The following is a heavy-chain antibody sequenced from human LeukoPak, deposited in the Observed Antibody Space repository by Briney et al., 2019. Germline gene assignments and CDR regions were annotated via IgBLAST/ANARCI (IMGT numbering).Heavy chain of an antibody. CDR1: GFTFSSYA. Sequence: GGSLRLSCAASGFTFSSYAMSWVRQAPGKGLEWVSAISGSGGSTYYADSVKGRFTISRDNSKNTLYLQMNSLRAEDTAVYYCSYYGRGDYYYYYYMDVWGKGTTVTVSS. D-gene: IGHD3-10*02. J-gene: IGHJ6*03. CDR3: SYYGRGDYYYYYYMDV. CDR2: ISGSGGST. V-gene: IGHV3-23*01.